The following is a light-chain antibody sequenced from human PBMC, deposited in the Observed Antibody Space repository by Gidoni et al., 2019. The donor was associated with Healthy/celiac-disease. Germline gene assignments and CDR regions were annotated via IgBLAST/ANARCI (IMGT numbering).Light chain of an antibody. Sequence: SSERTPPPSVSVSPGQTASLTCSGDAVQTQYAYWYHQKPGQAPVLVIYKDSERPSGIPGRFSGSGSGTTVTLTIRGVQAEDEADYYCQSADSSGTNWVFGGGTKLTVL. V-gene: IGLV3-25*03. J-gene: IGLJ3*02. CDR3: QSADSSGTNWV. CDR2: KDS. CDR1: AVQTQY.